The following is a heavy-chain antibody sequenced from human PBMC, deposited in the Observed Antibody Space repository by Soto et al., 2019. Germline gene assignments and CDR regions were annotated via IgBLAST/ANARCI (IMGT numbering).Heavy chain of an antibody. CDR1: GGTFRTSA. J-gene: IGHJ6*01. D-gene: IGHD3-3*02. CDR2: IMPVFPPP. CDR3: ARDKDRQQLGGNYYYIMDV. V-gene: IGHV1-69*12. Sequence: QVQLVQSGAEVKKPGSSVKVSCKTSGGTFRTSAISWVRQAPGQGLEWMGVIMPVFPPPDYAQKFQGRVTITADESTSTAYMEMSSLRSEDTAFYYCARDKDRQQLGGNYYYIMDVWGQGTTVTVSS.